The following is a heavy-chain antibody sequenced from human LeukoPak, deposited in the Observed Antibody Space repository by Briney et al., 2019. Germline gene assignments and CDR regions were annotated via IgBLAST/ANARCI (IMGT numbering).Heavy chain of an antibody. Sequence: SVKVSCKASGGTFSSYAISWVRQAPGQGLEWMGRIIPILGIANYAQKFQGRVTITADKSTSTACMELSSLRSEDTAVYYCASQLRGNYYDSSGPHFDYWGQGTLVTVSS. V-gene: IGHV1-69*04. CDR2: IIPILGIA. CDR1: GGTFSSYA. CDR3: ASQLRGNYYDSSGPHFDY. J-gene: IGHJ4*02. D-gene: IGHD3-22*01.